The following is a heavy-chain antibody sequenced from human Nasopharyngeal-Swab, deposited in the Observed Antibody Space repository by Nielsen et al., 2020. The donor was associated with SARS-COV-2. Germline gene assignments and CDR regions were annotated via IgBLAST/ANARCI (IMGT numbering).Heavy chain of an antibody. CDR3: ARDVAIVGATLEN. V-gene: IGHV3-48*02. D-gene: IGHD1-26*01. J-gene: IGHJ4*02. CDR1: DFTMSRHG. Sequence: GGSLRLSCAASDFTMSRHGMHWVRQAPAKGLEYVAYISSISSTSYYAYSVKGRFTISRDNPKNSLYLQMNSLRDEDTALYYCARDVAIVGATLENWGQGTLVTVSS. CDR2: ISSISSTS.